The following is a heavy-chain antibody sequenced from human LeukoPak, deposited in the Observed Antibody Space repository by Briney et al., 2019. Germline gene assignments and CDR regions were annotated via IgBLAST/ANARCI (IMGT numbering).Heavy chain of an antibody. CDR1: GFTFSSYW. D-gene: IGHD2-2*01. J-gene: IGHJ4*02. CDR3: ARGPMSAADDY. Sequence: GGSLRLSCAASGFTFSSYWMSWVRQAPGKGLEWVANIKQDGSEKYYVDSVKGRFTISRDNARNSLYLQMNSLRAEDTAVYYCARGPMSAADDYWGQGTLVTVSS. CDR2: IKQDGSEK. V-gene: IGHV3-7*01.